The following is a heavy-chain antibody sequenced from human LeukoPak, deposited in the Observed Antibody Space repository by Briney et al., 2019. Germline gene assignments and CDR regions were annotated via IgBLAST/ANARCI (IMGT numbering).Heavy chain of an antibody. D-gene: IGHD1-26*01. Sequence: SETLSLTCIVSGGSISSGGYYWSWIRQPPGKGLEWIGYIYHSGSTYYNPSLKSRVTISVDRSKNQFSLKLSSVTAADTTVYYCARDSRRSGSYSGYYFDYWGQGTLVTVSS. CDR3: ARDSRRSGSYSGYYFDY. CDR1: GGSISSGGYY. CDR2: IYHSGST. V-gene: IGHV4-30-2*01. J-gene: IGHJ4*02.